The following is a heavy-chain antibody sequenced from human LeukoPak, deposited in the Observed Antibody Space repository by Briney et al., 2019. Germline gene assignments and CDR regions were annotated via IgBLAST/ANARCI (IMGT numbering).Heavy chain of an antibody. J-gene: IGHJ5*02. Sequence: PSETLSLTCTVSGGSISSYYWSWIRQPPGKGLEWIGYIYYSGSTNYNPSLKSRVTISVDTSKNQFSLKQSSVTAADTAVYYCARGIAEAYNYFDPWGQGTLVTVSS. CDR2: IYYSGST. CDR1: GGSISSYY. CDR3: ARGIAEAYNYFDP. D-gene: IGHD6-19*01. V-gene: IGHV4-59*01.